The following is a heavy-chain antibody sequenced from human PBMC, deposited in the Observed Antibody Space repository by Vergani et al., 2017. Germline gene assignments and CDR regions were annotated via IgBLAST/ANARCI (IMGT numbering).Heavy chain of an antibody. CDR1: GFTFSSYS. J-gene: IGHJ3*02. V-gene: IGHV3-21*01. Sequence: EVQLVESGGGLVKPGGSLRLSCAASGFTFSSYSMNWVRHAPGKGLEWVSSISSSSSYIYYADSVKGRFTSSRDNAKNSLYLQMNSLRAEDTAVYYCARETIAVAGTPEAFDIWGQGTMVTVSS. D-gene: IGHD6-19*01. CDR2: ISSSSSYI. CDR3: ARETIAVAGTPEAFDI.